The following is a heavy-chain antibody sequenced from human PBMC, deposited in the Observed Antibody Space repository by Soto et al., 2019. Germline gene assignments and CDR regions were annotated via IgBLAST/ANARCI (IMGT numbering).Heavy chain of an antibody. CDR2: INHSGST. CDR3: ARGRSLWFGELPKLDY. V-gene: IGHV4-34*01. J-gene: IGHJ4*02. D-gene: IGHD3-10*01. CDR1: GGSFSGYY. Sequence: SETLSLTCAVYGGSFSGYYWSWIRQPPGKGLEWIGEINHSGSTNYNPSLESRVTISVDTSKNQFSLKLSSVTAADTAVYYCARGRSLWFGELPKLDYWGQGALVT.